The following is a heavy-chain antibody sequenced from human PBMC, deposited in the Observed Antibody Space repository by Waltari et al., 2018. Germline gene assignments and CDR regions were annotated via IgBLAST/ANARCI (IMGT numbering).Heavy chain of an antibody. Sequence: QVXMVESGXGVVQPGSSXRLSCAASGLSFNTYGMHWVRQAPGKXLEWVXVMWQXGSIQXYADSVKGRFXISRDNSKNTLYLQMNSXRAEDTAMXYXARXGHSGTPGDFDXWGQGTLVTVSS. V-gene: IGHV3-33*01. J-gene: IGHJ4*02. D-gene: IGHD6-13*01. CDR2: MWQXGSIQ. CDR3: ARXGHSGTPGDFDX. CDR1: GLSFNTYG.